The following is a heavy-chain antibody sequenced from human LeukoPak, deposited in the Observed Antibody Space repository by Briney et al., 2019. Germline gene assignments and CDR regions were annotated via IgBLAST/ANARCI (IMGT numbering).Heavy chain of an antibody. D-gene: IGHD3-9*01. V-gene: IGHV1-8*01. CDR2: MNPNSGNT. J-gene: IGHJ4*02. Sequence: ASVKVSGKASGYTFTSYDINWVRQATGQELEWMGWMNPNSGNTGYAQKFQGRVTMTRNTSISTAYMELSSLRSEDTAVYYCARGPHHYDILTGYYFPFDYWGQGTLVTVSS. CDR1: GYTFTSYD. CDR3: ARGPHHYDILTGYYFPFDY.